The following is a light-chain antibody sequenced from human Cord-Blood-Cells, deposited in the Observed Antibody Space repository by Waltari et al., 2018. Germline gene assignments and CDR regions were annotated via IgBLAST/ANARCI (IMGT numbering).Light chain of an antibody. CDR2: RNN. Sequence: SVLTQPPSASGTPGPRVTISCSGSSSNIGSNSVYWYQQLPGPAPKLLIYRNNQRPSGVPDRFSGSKSGTSASLAISGLRSEDEADYYCAAWDDSLSGYVFGTGTKVTVL. J-gene: IGLJ1*01. CDR1: SSNIGSNS. V-gene: IGLV1-47*01. CDR3: AAWDDSLSGYV.